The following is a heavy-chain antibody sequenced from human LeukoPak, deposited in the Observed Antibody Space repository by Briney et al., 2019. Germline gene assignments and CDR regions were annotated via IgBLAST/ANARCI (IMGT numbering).Heavy chain of an antibody. V-gene: IGHV3-21*01. D-gene: IGHD3-10*01. CDR1: GVTFSTYS. CDR2: ISGTSSNI. Sequence: GGSLRLSCAASGVTFSTYSMDWVRQAPGKGLEWVSCISGTSSNIYYADSVKGRFTISRDNAKNSLYLQMNSLRAEDTAVCYCARGAFRADYWGQGTLVTVSS. J-gene: IGHJ4*02. CDR3: ARGAFRADY.